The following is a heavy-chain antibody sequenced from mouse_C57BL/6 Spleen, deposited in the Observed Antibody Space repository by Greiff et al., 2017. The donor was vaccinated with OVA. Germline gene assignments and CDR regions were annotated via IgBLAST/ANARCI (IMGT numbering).Heavy chain of an antibody. CDR2: ISSGSSTI. Sequence: EVQGVESGGGLVKPGGSLKLSCAASGFTFSDYGMHWVRQAPEKGLEWVAYISSGSSTIYYADTVKGRFTISRDNAKNTLFLQLTRLRCEETAMYYCAKGGSYYGSSHGYFDDWGTGTTVTVSS. CDR3: AKGGSYYGSSHGYFDD. CDR1: GFTFSDYG. D-gene: IGHD1-1*01. V-gene: IGHV5-17*01. J-gene: IGHJ1*03.